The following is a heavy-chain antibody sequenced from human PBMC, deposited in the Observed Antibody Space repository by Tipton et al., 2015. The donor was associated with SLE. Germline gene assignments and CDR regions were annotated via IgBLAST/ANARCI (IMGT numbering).Heavy chain of an antibody. CDR2: VAYSGRT. Sequence: TLSLTCSVSGASINNNRYYWGWIRQPPGKGLEWIGSVAYSGRTYNNPSLKSRVTISIDTSKNQISLSLRSVTAADTALYYCARESCSGGSCYLDYWGQGTLVTVSS. CDR3: ARESCSGGSCYLDY. CDR1: GASINNNRYY. J-gene: IGHJ4*02. D-gene: IGHD3-10*01. V-gene: IGHV4-39*07.